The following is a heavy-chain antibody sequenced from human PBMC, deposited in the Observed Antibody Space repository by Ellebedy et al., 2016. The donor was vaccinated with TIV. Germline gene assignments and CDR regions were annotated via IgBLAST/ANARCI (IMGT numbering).Heavy chain of an antibody. CDR3: ARKYYYDSSGYYLAY. CDR2: ISSSSSYI. V-gene: IGHV3-21*04. Sequence: PGGSLRLSCAASGFTFSSYSMNWVRQAPGKGLEWVSSISSSSSYIYYADSVKGRFTISRDHAKNSLYLQMNSLRAEDTAMYYCARKYYYDSSGYYLAYWGQGTLVTVSS. J-gene: IGHJ4*02. CDR1: GFTFSSYS. D-gene: IGHD3-22*01.